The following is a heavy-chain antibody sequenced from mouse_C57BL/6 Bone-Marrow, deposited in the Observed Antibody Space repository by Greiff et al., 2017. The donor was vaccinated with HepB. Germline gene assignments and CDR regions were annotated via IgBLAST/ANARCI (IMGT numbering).Heavy chain of an antibody. D-gene: IGHD1-1*01. J-gene: IGHJ4*01. CDR3: ARPHYYGSSYAMDY. V-gene: IGHV5-12*01. CDR2: ISNGGGST. Sequence: EVMLVESGGGLVQPGGSLKLSCAASGFTFSDYYMYWVRQTPEKRLEWVAYISNGGGSTYYPETVKGRFTISRDNAKNTLYLQMSRLKSEDTAMYYCARPHYYGSSYAMDYWGQGTSVTVSS. CDR1: GFTFSDYY.